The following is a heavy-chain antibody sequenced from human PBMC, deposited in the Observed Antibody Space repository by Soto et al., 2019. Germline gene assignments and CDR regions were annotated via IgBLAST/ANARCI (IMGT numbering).Heavy chain of an antibody. CDR1: GYSFTSYW. CDR2: IYPGDSDT. D-gene: IGHD3-3*01. Sequence: PGESLKNSCKGSGYSFTSYWIGWVRQMPGKGLEWMGIIYPGDSDTRYSPSFQGQVTISADKSISTAYLQWSSLKASDTAMYYCARHKGRGNGYYPYYIDYWGQGTLVTVSS. V-gene: IGHV5-51*01. J-gene: IGHJ4*02. CDR3: ARHKGRGNGYYPYYIDY.